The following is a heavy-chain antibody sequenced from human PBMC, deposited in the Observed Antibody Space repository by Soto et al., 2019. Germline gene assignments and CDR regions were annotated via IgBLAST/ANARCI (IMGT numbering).Heavy chain of an antibody. V-gene: IGHV4-59*08. D-gene: IGHD3-3*01. J-gene: IGHJ4*02. CDR2: IYYSGST. CDR1: GGSISSYY. CDR3: ARFNPFLEWLSFDY. Sequence: PSETLSLTCTVSGGSISSYYWSWIRQPPGKGLEWIGYIYYSGSTNYNPSLKSRVTISVDTSKNQFSLKLSSVTAADTAVYYCARFNPFLEWLSFDYWGQGTLVTVSS.